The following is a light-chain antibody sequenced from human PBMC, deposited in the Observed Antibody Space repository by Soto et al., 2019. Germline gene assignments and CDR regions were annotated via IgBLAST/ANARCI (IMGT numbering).Light chain of an antibody. V-gene: IGKV1-39*01. CDR3: LQTYSLPDT. CDR2: AAS. J-gene: IGKJ4*01. CDR1: QNIRND. Sequence: IQMTQSPSSLSASVGDRVTITCRASQNIRNDLNWYQQKPGKAPNLLIYAASGLQSGVPSRFSGSGSGRDFILTISSLQPEDSALDYCLQTYSLPDTFGGGTRVEI.